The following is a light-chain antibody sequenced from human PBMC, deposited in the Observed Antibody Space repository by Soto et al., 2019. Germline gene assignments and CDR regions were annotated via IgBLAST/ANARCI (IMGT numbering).Light chain of an antibody. J-gene: IGLJ1*01. CDR1: SSDVGTYKY. CDR2: DVS. CDR3: ISYTPSSTYV. Sequence: QSVLTQPASVSGSPGESIAISCSGTSSDVGTYKYVSWYQQHPGKAPKLMIYDVSDRPSGVSNRFSGSKSGNTASLTISGLQAEDEADYYCISYTPSSTYVFGPGTKLTVL. V-gene: IGLV2-14*03.